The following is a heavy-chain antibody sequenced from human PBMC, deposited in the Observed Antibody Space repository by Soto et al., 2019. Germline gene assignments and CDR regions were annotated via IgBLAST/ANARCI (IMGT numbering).Heavy chain of an antibody. V-gene: IGHV3-48*01. CDR2: ISSNSSTI. J-gene: IGHJ6*02. CDR3: ARTRYGMDV. CDR1: GFTFSSYS. Sequence: EVQLVESGGGLVQPGGSLRLSCAASGFTFSSYSMNWVRQAPGKGLEWVSYISSNSSTIYYADSVKGRFTISRDNAKNSLYLQMNSLRAEDTAVYYCARTRYGMDVWGQGTTVTVSS.